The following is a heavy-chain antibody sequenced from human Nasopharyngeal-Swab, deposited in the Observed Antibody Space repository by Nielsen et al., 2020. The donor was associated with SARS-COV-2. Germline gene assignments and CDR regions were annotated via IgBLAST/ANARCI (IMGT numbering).Heavy chain of an antibody. Sequence: WVRQAPGQGLEWMGRIKSNSGDTKYAQKFQGRVTMTRDTSISTADMELSRLRSDDTAVYYCARRGRCSGSSCDMDVWGQGTTVTVSS. CDR2: IKSNSGDT. CDR3: ARRGRCSGSSCDMDV. V-gene: IGHV1-2*06. D-gene: IGHD2-2*01. J-gene: IGHJ6*02.